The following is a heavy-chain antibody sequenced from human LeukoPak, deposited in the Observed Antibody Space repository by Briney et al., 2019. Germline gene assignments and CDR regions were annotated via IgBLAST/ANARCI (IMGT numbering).Heavy chain of an antibody. J-gene: IGHJ6*03. CDR3: ARDRTGSSWYSYYYYMDV. CDR2: INPNSGGT. V-gene: IGHV1-2*02. CDR1: GYTFTSYG. Sequence: ASVKVSCKASGYTFTSYGISWVRQAPGQGLEWMGWINPNSGGTNYAQKFQGRVTMTRDTSISTAYMELSRLRSDDTAVYYCARDRTGSSWYSYYYYMDVWGKGTTVTVSS. D-gene: IGHD6-13*01.